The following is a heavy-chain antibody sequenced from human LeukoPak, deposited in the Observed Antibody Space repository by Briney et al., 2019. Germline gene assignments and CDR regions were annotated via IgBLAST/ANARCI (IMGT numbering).Heavy chain of an antibody. J-gene: IGHJ5*02. CDR1: GGSVSSGSYY. D-gene: IGHD2-15*01. CDR3: ARAPYCSGGSCYVP. CDR2: IYYSGST. V-gene: IGHV4-61*01. Sequence: SETLSLTCTVSGGSVSSGSYYWSWIRQPPGKGLEWIGYIYYSGSTNYNPSLKSRVTISVDTSKNQFSLKLSSVTAADTAVYYCARAPYCSGGSCYVPWGQGTLVTVSS.